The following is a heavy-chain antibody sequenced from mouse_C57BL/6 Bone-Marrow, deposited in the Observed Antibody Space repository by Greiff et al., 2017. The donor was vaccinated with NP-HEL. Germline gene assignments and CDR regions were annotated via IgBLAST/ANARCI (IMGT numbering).Heavy chain of an antibody. CDR2: ISSGGSYT. D-gene: IGHD2-1*01. CDR3: ARHCHYGNVYAMDY. V-gene: IGHV5-6*01. Sequence: EVMLVESGGDLVKPGGSLKLSCAASGFTFSSYGMSWVRQTPDKRLEWVATISSGGSYTYYPDSVKGRFTISRDNAKNTLYLQMSSLKSEDTAMYYCARHCHYGNVYAMDYWGQGTSVTVSS. J-gene: IGHJ4*01. CDR1: GFTFSSYG.